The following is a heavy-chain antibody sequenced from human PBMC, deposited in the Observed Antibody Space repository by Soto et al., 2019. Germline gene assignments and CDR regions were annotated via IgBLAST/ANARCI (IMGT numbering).Heavy chain of an antibody. D-gene: IGHD1-26*01. V-gene: IGHV4-31*03. CDR1: GGSISSDNYY. CDR3: AREFYSGSYSGWFDY. Sequence: QVQLQESGPGLVKPSQTLSLTCTVSGGSISSDNYYWSWIRQHPGKGLEWIGYIYYRGSTYYNPSLEGRVTMSVDTSKNQFSRKLTSVTAADTAVYYCAREFYSGSYSGWFDYWGQGALVTVSS. CDR2: IYYRGST. J-gene: IGHJ4*02.